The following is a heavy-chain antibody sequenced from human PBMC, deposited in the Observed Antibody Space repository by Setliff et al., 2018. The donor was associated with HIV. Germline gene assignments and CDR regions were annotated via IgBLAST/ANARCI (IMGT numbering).Heavy chain of an antibody. CDR1: GGTFSSYA. J-gene: IGHJ4*02. D-gene: IGHD5-18*01. CDR3: ASRGYSYGSDDY. Sequence: ASVKVSCKASGGTFSSYAISWVRQAPGQGLEWMGGIIPILGIANYAQKFQGRVTITADKSTSTAYMELSSLRSEDTAVYYCASRGYSYGSDDYWGQGTLVTVSS. V-gene: IGHV1-69*10. CDR2: IIPILGIA.